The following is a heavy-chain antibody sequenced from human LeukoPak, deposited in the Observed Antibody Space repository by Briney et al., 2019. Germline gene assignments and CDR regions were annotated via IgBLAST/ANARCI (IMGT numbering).Heavy chain of an antibody. J-gene: IGHJ6*02. CDR2: IWYDGSNK. D-gene: IGHD3-3*01. V-gene: IGHV3-33*01. CDR3: ARRIYEYYYYYGMDV. Sequence: GGSLRPSCAASGFTFSSYGLHWVRQAPGKGLAWVAGIWYDGSNKYYADSVKGRFTISRDNSKNTLYLQMNSLRAEDTAVYYCARRIYEYYYYYGMDVWGQGTTVTVSS. CDR1: GFTFSSYG.